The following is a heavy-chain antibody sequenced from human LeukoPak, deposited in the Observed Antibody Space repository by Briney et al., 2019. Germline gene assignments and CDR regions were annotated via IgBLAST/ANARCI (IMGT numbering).Heavy chain of an antibody. D-gene: IGHD4-17*01. Sequence: HPGGSLRLSCAASGFSFSSFAMTWVRQAPGKGLEWVSSITGGHYATYNTDSVKGRFTISRDNAKNTLYLQMNSLRADDTAIYYCTKDPNGDYIGAFDPWGRGTLVTVSS. CDR3: TKDPNGDYIGAFDP. V-gene: IGHV3-23*01. CDR1: GFSFSSFA. J-gene: IGHJ5*02. CDR2: ITGGHYAT.